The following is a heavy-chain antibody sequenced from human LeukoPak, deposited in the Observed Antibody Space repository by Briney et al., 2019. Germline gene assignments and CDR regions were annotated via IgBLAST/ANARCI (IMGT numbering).Heavy chain of an antibody. V-gene: IGHV3-66*01. J-gene: IGHJ6*03. CDR2: IYSGGST. CDR1: EFSVGSNY. Sequence: GGSLRLSCAASEFSVGSNYMTWVRQAPGKGLEWVSLIYSGGSTYYADSVKGRFTISRDNSKNTLYLQMNSLRAEDTAVYYCAREYQLPDYYYYYYMDVWGKGTTVTVSS. CDR3: AREYQLPDYYYYYYMDV. D-gene: IGHD2-2*01.